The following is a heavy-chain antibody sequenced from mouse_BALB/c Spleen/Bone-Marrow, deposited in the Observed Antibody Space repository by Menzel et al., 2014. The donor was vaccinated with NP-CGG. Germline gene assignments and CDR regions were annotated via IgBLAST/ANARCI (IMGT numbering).Heavy chain of an antibody. CDR3: ARHAYYDQTEVSFVY. D-gene: IGHD2-4*01. Sequence: EVKLVESGGGLVKSGGSLKLSCAASGFTFSNYGMSWVRQTPEKRLDWVATISGGGSYTFYSDSVKGRFTISRDNAKNNLYLQLSSLRSEDTALYYCARHAYYDQTEVSFVYWGQGTLVTVSA. V-gene: IGHV5-9-2*01. CDR2: ISGGGSYT. CDR1: GFTFSNYG. J-gene: IGHJ3*01.